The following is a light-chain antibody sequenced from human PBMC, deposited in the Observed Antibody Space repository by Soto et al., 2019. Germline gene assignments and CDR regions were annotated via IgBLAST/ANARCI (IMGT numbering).Light chain of an antibody. J-gene: IGLJ1*01. CDR2: QVT. CDR3: SSYTDSSNYV. CDR1: SSDVGGYNY. V-gene: IGLV2-14*01. Sequence: QSALTQPASVSGSPGQSITISCTGTSSDVGGYNYVSWYQQQPGKAPKLMIYQVTNRPSGVSNRFSGSRSGNTASLTISGPQAEDEADYYCSSYTDSSNYVFGTGTKLTVL.